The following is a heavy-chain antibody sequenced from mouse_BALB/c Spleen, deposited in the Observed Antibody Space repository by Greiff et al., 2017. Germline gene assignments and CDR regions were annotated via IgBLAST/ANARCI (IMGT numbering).Heavy chain of an antibody. CDR2: ISYDGSN. J-gene: IGHJ4*01. Sequence: EVQLQESGPGLVKPSQSLSLTCSVTGYSITSGYYWNWIRQFPGNKLEWMGYISYDGSNNYNPSLKNRISINRDTSKNQFFLKLNSVTTEDTATYYCARWLRLAMDYWGQGTSVTVSS. CDR1: GYSITSGYY. D-gene: IGHD2-2*01. CDR3: ARWLRLAMDY. V-gene: IGHV3-6*02.